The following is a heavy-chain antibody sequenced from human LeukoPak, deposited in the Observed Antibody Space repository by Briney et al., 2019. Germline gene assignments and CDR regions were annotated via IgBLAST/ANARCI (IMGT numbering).Heavy chain of an antibody. V-gene: IGHV1-69*04. Sequence: GSSVKVSCKASGGTFSSYAISWVRQAPGQGLEWMGRIIPILGIANYAQKFQGRVTITADKSTSTAYVELSSLRSEDTAVYYCARDDYGDYLFAFDIWGQGTMVTVSS. CDR2: IIPILGIA. J-gene: IGHJ3*02. D-gene: IGHD4-17*01. CDR1: GGTFSSYA. CDR3: ARDDYGDYLFAFDI.